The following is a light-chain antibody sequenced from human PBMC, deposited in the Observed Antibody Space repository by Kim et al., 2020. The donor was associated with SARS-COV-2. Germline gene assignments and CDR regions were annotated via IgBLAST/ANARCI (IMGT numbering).Light chain of an antibody. J-gene: IGLJ3*02. CDR1: SSDVGGYNY. V-gene: IGLV2-14*03. Sequence: QSALTQPASVSGSPGQSITISCTGTSSDVGGYNYVSWYQQHPGKVPKLMIYDVSKRPSGVSNRFSGSKSGNTASLTISGLQAEDEADYYCCSYTRSSTWVFGGGTKLTVL. CDR2: DVS. CDR3: CSYTRSSTWV.